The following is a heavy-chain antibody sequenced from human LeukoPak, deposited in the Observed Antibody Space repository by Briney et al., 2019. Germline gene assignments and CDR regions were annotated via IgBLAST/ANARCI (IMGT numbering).Heavy chain of an antibody. CDR2: IRSKSNGGTT. J-gene: IGHJ4*02. CDR3: VRDYRYAGHESVY. Sequence: QSGGSLRLSCTTSGVTFADYAMSWFRQAPGKGLEWVGFIRSKSNGGTTHYAASVEGRFTILRDDSNSIAYLQMNSLKTEDTAVYYCVRDYRYAGHESVYWGQGTLVTVSS. V-gene: IGHV3-49*03. D-gene: IGHD5-12*01. CDR1: GVTFADYA.